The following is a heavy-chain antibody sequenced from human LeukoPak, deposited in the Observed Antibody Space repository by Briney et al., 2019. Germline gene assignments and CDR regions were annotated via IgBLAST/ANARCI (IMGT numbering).Heavy chain of an antibody. CDR2: ISWDGGRT. D-gene: IGHD6-13*01. Sequence: RPGGSLRLSCAASGFTFDDYTMHWVRQAPGKGLEWVSLISWDGGRTYYADSVKGRFTISRDNSKNSLYLQMNSLRTEDTALYYCARDIAPAAGTSSGFDYWGQGTLVTVSS. J-gene: IGHJ4*02. CDR3: ARDIAPAAGTSSGFDY. CDR1: GFTFDDYT. V-gene: IGHV3-43*01.